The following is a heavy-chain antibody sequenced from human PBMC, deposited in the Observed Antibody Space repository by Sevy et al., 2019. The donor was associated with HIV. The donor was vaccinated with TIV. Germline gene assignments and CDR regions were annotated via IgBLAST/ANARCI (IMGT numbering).Heavy chain of an antibody. D-gene: IGHD3-22*01. V-gene: IGHV3-23*01. CDR3: AKRKGYYYDSSGYYPRGFDY. CDR1: GFTFSSYA. Sequence: GGSLRLSCAASGFTFSSYAMSWVRQAPGKGLEWVSAISGSGGSTYYADSVKGRFTISRDNSKNTLCLQMNSLRAEDTAVYYCAKRKGYYYDSSGYYPRGFDYWGQGTLVTVSS. J-gene: IGHJ4*02. CDR2: ISGSGGST.